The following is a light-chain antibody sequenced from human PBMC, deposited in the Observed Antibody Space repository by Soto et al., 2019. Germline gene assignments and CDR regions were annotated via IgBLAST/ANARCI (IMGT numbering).Light chain of an antibody. V-gene: IGKV1-5*03. CDR3: QQYNSYSYT. J-gene: IGKJ2*01. CDR1: QSISSW. CDR2: KAS. Sequence: DIPMTQSPSTLSASVGDRVTITCRASQSISSWLAWYQQKPGKAPKLLIYKASSLESGVPSRFSGSGSGTEFTLNISSLQPDDFATYYCQQYNSYSYTLGQGTKLEIK.